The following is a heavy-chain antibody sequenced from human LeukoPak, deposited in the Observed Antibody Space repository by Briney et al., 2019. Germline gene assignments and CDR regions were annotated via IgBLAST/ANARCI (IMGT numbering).Heavy chain of an antibody. V-gene: IGHV3-30-3*01. D-gene: IGHD2-15*01. Sequence: GRSLRLSCAASGFTFSSYAMHWVRQAPGKGLEWVAVISYDGSNKYYADSVKGRFTISRDNSKNTLYLQMNSLRAEDTAVYYCARAGSGGSVDIVVVVAATPLGAFDIWGQGTMVTVPS. CDR1: GFTFSSYA. J-gene: IGHJ3*02. CDR2: ISYDGSNK. CDR3: ARAGSGGSVDIVVVVAATPLGAFDI.